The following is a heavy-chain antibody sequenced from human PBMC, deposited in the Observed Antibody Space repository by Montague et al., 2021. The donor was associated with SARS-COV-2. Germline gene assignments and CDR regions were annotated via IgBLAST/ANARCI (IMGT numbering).Heavy chain of an antibody. V-gene: IGHV3-48*03. J-gene: IGHJ4*02. CDR2: ISSSGSTI. CDR3: ARDIAVAGTSFDY. CDR1: GFTFSSYE. D-gene: IGHD6-19*01. Sequence: SLRLSWAASGFTFSSYEMNWVRQAPGKGLEWVSYISSSGSTIYYADSVKGRFTISRDNAKNSLYLQMNSLRAEDTAVYYCARDIAVAGTSFDYWGQGTLVTVSS.